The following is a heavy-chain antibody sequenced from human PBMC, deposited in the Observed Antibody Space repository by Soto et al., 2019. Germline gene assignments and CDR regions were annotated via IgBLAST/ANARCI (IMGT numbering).Heavy chain of an antibody. Sequence: GGSLRLSCAASGFSFSSYSMNWVRQAPGKGLEWVSYISSSSKTIYYADSVKGRFTISRDNAKNSLYLQMNSLRDEDTAVYYCARDYYYGSGGSDYWGQGTLVTVSS. CDR2: ISSSSKTI. CDR1: GFSFSSYS. D-gene: IGHD3-10*01. V-gene: IGHV3-48*02. J-gene: IGHJ4*02. CDR3: ARDYYYGSGGSDY.